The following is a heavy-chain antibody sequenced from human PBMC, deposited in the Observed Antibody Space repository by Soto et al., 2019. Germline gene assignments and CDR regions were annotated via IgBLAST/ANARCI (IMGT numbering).Heavy chain of an antibody. Sequence: QVQLVQSGPEVKKPGSSVKVSCKASGGTFSRYTLNWVRQAPGNGLEWMGGILPTFRTANYAQNFHGRVTITADESTTTAYMELSSLRSEYTACYYCARKGDYSETSVGNEYVVPSSDSGMDVWGQGTAVTVSS. V-gene: IGHV1-69*01. D-gene: IGHD3-22*01. CDR3: ARKGDYSETSVGNEYVVPSSDSGMDV. J-gene: IGHJ6*02. CDR2: ILPTFRTA. CDR1: GGTFSRYT.